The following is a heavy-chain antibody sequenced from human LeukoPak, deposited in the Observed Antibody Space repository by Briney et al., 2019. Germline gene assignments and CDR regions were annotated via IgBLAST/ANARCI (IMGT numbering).Heavy chain of an antibody. J-gene: IGHJ4*02. CDR1: GGSISNYY. D-gene: IGHD1-26*01. Sequence: SETLSLTCTVSGGSISNYYWSWIRQPPGKGLEWLGYVYNSGSTHYNPSLQSRITISADTSKNQFSLSLTSVTAADTAVYYCARSGGTWSYNYWGQGTLVTVSS. CDR3: ARSGGTWSYNY. CDR2: VYNSGST. V-gene: IGHV4-59*01.